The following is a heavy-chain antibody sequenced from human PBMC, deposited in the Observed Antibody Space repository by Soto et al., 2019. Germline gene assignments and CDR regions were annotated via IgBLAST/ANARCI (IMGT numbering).Heavy chain of an antibody. CDR3: ASGLSRAYDILTGYYKAYYFDY. D-gene: IGHD3-9*01. CDR1: GGSFSGYY. Sequence: QVQLQQWGAGLLKPSETLSLTCAVYGGSFSGYYWSWIRQPPGKGLEWIGEINHSGSTNYNPSLKSRVTTSVDTSKNQFSLKLSSVTAADTAVYYCASGLSRAYDILTGYYKAYYFDYWGQGTLVTVSS. CDR2: INHSGST. V-gene: IGHV4-34*01. J-gene: IGHJ4*02.